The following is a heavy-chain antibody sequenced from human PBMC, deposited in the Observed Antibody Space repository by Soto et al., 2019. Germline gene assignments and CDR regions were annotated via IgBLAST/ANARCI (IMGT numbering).Heavy chain of an antibody. CDR3: TTGYCSGGSCYADAFDI. V-gene: IGHV3-15*01. D-gene: IGHD2-15*01. CDR1: GFTFSNAW. CDR2: IKSKTDGGTT. Sequence: GGSLRLSCAASGFTFSNAWMSWVRQAPGKGLEWVGRIKSKTDGGTTDYAAPVKGRFTISRDDSKNTLYLQMNSLKTEDTAVYYCTTGYCSGGSCYADAFDIWGQGTMVTVSS. J-gene: IGHJ3*02.